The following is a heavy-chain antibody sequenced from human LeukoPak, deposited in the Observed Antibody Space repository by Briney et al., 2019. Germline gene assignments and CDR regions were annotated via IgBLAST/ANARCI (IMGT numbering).Heavy chain of an antibody. CDR1: GFTFGDYA. CDR2: IRSKAYGGTT. V-gene: IGHV3-49*05. J-gene: IGHJ4*02. CDR3: TRGGYYYDSSDTIHFDY. D-gene: IGHD3-22*01. Sequence: KPGRSLRLSCTASGFTFGDYAMSWFRQAPGKGLEWVGFIRSKAYGGTTEYAASVKGRFTISRDDSKSIAYLQMNSLKTEDTAVYYCTRGGYYYDSSDTIHFDYWGQGTLVTVSS.